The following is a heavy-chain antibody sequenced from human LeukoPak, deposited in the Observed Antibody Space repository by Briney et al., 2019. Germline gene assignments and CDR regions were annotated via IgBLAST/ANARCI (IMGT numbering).Heavy chain of an antibody. CDR1: GGSTSSDY. V-gene: IGHV4-59*08. Sequence: SETLSLTCTVSGGSTSSDYWSWIRQSPGKGLEWVGYVYNSGDTGKNPSLKSRVTILLDTSKNQCSLKLTSVSAADTAVYYCARGGFNYYGSGSYSINFDYWGQGTLVTVSS. CDR2: VYNSGDT. CDR3: ARGGFNYYGSGSYSINFDY. D-gene: IGHD3-10*01. J-gene: IGHJ4*02.